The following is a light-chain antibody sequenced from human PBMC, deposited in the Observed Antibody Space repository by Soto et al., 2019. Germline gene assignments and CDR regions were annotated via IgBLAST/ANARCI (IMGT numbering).Light chain of an antibody. V-gene: IGLV1-51*01. CDR1: SSNIGNNY. CDR2: DNN. Sequence: QSVLTQPPSVSAAPGQKVTISCSGSSSNIGNNYVSWYQQVPGTAPKLLIYDNNSRPSAIPDRFSGSKSGTSATLGITGLQTGDEADYYCGTWDSSLTAVVFGGGT. CDR3: GTWDSSLTAVV. J-gene: IGLJ2*01.